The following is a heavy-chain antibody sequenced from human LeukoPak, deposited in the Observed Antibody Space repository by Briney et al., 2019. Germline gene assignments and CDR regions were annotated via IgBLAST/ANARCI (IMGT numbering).Heavy chain of an antibody. CDR1: GFTFSSYS. J-gene: IGHJ4*02. D-gene: IGHD6-13*01. V-gene: IGHV3-21*01. CDR2: ISSSSSYI. Sequence: GGSLSLSCAASGFTFSSYSMNWVRPAQGGGMEWVSSISSSSSYIYYADSVKGRFTISRDNAKNSLYLQMNSLRAEDTAVYYWARSFLSIAAAATDYWGQGTLVTVSS. CDR3: ARSFLSIAAAATDY.